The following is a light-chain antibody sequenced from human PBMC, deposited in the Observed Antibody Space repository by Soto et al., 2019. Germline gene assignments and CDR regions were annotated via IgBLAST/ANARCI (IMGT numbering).Light chain of an antibody. Sequence: DIQMTQSPSSVSASVLDIFTITRLSSQGISSWLAWYQQKPGKAPKVLIFDASSLKTGVPSRFSGSGSGTEFTLTISNLQPDDFATYYCQQYDSYSSGPFGQGTKVDIK. CDR2: DAS. V-gene: IGKV1-5*01. CDR3: QQYDSYSSGP. CDR1: QGISSW. J-gene: IGKJ1*01.